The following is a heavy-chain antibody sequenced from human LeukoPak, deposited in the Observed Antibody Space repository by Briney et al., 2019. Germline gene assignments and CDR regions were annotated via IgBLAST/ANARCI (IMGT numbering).Heavy chain of an antibody. CDR1: GYSFTSYW. CDR3: ASPDRRDGYNFAV. D-gene: IGHD5-24*01. J-gene: IGHJ4*02. CDR2: TYPGDSDT. Sequence: GESLKISCKGSGYSFTSYWIGWVRQMPGKGLEWMGITYPGDSDTRYSSSFQGQVTISADKSISTAYLQWSSLKASDTAMYYCASPDRRDGYNFAVWGQGTLVTVSS. V-gene: IGHV5-51*01.